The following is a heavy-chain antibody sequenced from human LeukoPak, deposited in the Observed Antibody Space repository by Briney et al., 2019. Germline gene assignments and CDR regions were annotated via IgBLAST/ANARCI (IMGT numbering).Heavy chain of an antibody. D-gene: IGHD3-3*01. CDR2: IYYSGST. V-gene: IGHV4-59*12. CDR1: GGSISSYY. J-gene: IGHJ4*02. CDR3: AKAIFGVVDY. Sequence: PSETLSLTCTVSGGSISSYYWSWIRQPPGKGLEWIGYIYYSGSTNYNPSLKSRVTISVDTSKNQFSLKLSSVTAADTAVYYCAKAIFGVVDYWGQGTLVTVSS.